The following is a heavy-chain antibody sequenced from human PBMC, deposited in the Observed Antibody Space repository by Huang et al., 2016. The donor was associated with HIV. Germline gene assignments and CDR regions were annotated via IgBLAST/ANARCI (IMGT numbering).Heavy chain of an antibody. J-gene: IGHJ4*02. CDR2: IFPDDSAT. D-gene: IGHD6-6*01. Sequence: VQLVQSGAEVKKPGESLKISCKGSGYSVSSYWIAWVRQMPGKGLEWMGIIFPDDSATTYSPSLEGQVTISADKSIGTAYLQWSSLKASDTAMYYCARRFSSSSGYFDYWGQGSLVTVSS. CDR3: ARRFSSSSGYFDY. CDR1: GYSVSSYW. V-gene: IGHV5-51*01.